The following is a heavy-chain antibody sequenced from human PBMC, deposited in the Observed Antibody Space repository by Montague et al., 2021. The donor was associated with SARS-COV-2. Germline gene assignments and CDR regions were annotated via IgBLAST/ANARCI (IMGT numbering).Heavy chain of an antibody. V-gene: IGHV4-39*01. CDR2: IDYTEXT. Sequence: SETLSLTCTVSGGSISTSTYYWGWIRQPPGKGLESFGSIDYTEXTXYXXYLKSRVTISVDTSQNQFSLKLSSVTAADTAMYYCAGQSASSPFDHWGQGTLVTVSS. CDR3: AGQSASSPFDH. D-gene: IGHD6-13*01. CDR1: GGSISTSTYY. J-gene: IGHJ4*02.